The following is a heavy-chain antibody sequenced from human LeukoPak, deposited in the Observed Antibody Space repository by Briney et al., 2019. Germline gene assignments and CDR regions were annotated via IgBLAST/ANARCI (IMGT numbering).Heavy chain of an antibody. V-gene: IGHV3-23*01. D-gene: IGHD2-8*01. CDR1: GFTFSSYA. J-gene: IGHJ4*02. Sequence: GGSLRLSCAASGFTFSSYAMSWVRQAPGKGLEWVSGISGSGGSTYYGDSVKGRFTISRDNSKNTLYLRMNSLRVEDTAVYYCAKDWSYYYWGQGTLVTVSS. CDR2: ISGSGGST. CDR3: AKDWSYYY.